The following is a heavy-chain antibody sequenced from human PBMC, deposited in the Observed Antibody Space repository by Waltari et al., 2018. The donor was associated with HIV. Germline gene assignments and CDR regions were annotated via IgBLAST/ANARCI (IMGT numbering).Heavy chain of an antibody. D-gene: IGHD6-13*01. J-gene: IGHJ4*02. CDR2: IYHSGST. Sequence: QVQLQESGPGLVKPSETLSLTCAVSGYSISSGYYWGWIRQPPGKGLEWIGSIYHSGSTYYNPSLKSRVTISVDTSKNQFSLKLSSVTAADTAVYYCARGQGSSWYYFDYWGQGTLVTVSS. CDR3: ARGQGSSWYYFDY. CDR1: GYSISSGYY. V-gene: IGHV4-38-2*01.